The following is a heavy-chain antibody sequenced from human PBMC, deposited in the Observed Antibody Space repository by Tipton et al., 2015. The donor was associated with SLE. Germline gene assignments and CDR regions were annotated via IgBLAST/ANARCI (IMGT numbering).Heavy chain of an antibody. Sequence: TLSLTCTISGGSISTYYWSWIRQPPGKGLEWIGYIYYSGSTNYNPSLKSRVTISVDTSKNQFSLKLSSVTAADTAVYYCARGLVSQWLVLWYFDLWGRGTLVTVSS. J-gene: IGHJ2*01. V-gene: IGHV4-59*01. CDR3: ARGLVSQWLVLWYFDL. CDR1: GGSISTYY. CDR2: IYYSGST. D-gene: IGHD6-19*01.